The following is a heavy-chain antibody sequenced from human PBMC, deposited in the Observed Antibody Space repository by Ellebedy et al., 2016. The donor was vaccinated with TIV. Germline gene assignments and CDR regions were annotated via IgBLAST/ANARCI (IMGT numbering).Heavy chain of an antibody. J-gene: IGHJ4*02. Sequence: SETLSLXXAVYGGSFSGYYWSWIRQPPGKGLEWIGEINHSGSTNYNPSLKSRVTISVDTSKNQFSLKLSSVTAADTAVYYCARDIGSGSYYGYWGQGTLVTVSS. CDR2: INHSGST. CDR3: ARDIGSGSYYGY. D-gene: IGHD3-10*01. CDR1: GGSFSGYY. V-gene: IGHV4-34*01.